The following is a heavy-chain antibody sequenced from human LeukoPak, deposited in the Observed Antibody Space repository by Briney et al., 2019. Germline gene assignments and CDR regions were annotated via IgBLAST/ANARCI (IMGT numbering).Heavy chain of an antibody. D-gene: IGHD6-13*01. CDR2: IYSSGST. V-gene: IGHV4-4*07. J-gene: IGHJ4*02. Sequence: PSETLPLTCTVSGDSISSDYWNWIRQPAGKGLEWIGRIYSSGSTNYNPSLKSRITMSVDTSKNQFSLKLSSVTAADTAVYYCARSLMDEAAAWGQGTLVTVSS. CDR3: ARSLMDEAAA. CDR1: GDSISSDY.